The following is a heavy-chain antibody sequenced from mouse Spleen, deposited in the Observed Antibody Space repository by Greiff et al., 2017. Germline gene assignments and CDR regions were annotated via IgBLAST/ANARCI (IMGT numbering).Heavy chain of an antibody. D-gene: IGHD1-1*01. CDR2: IYPGSGST. CDR3: ARKDYGSPFAY. J-gene: IGHJ3*01. Sequence: VQLQQPGAELVKPGTSVKLSCKASGYNFTSYWINWVKLRPGQGLEWIGDIYPGSGSTNYNEKFKSKATLTVDTSSSTAYMQLSSLASEDSALYYCARKDYGSPFAYWGQGTLVTVSA. V-gene: IGHV1-55*01. CDR1: GYNFTSYW.